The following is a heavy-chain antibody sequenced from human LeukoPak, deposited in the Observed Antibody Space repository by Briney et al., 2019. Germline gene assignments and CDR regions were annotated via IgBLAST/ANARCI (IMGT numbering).Heavy chain of an antibody. CDR3: ARTTVTPPDYYYYGMDV. J-gene: IGHJ6*02. CDR1: GGSISGCY. D-gene: IGHD4-17*01. Sequence: SETLSLTCTVSGGSISGCYWSWIRQPPGKGLEWIGYIYYSGSTNYNPSLKSRVTISVDTSKNQFSLKLSSVTAADTAVYYCARTTVTPPDYYYYGMDVWGQGTTVTVSS. CDR2: IYYSGST. V-gene: IGHV4-59*01.